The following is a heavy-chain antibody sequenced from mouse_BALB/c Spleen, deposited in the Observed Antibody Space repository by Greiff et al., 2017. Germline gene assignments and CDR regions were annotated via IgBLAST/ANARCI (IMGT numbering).Heavy chain of an antibody. J-gene: IGHJ3*01. CDR3: ARKGLRLAY. CDR1: GYAFSSSW. Sequence: QVQLKESGPELVKPGASVKISCKASGYAFSSSWMNWVKQRPGQGLEWIGRIYPGDGDTNYNGKFKGKATLTADKSSSTAYMQLSSLTSVDSAVYFCARKGLRLAYWGQGTLVTVSA. D-gene: IGHD1-2*01. CDR2: IYPGDGDT. V-gene: IGHV1-82*01.